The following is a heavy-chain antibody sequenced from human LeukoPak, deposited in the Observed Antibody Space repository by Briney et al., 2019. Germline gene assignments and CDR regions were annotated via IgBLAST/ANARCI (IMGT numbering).Heavy chain of an antibody. CDR1: EYTFTDYA. D-gene: IGHD2-2*01. CDR3: ARGKDQLLLGWFDP. CDR2: INAGNGNT. J-gene: IGHJ5*02. Sequence: ASVKVSCKASEYTFTDYAINWVRQAPGQRLEWMGWINAGNGNTKYSQKFQGRVTITRDTSASTAYMELSSLTSEDTAVYYCARGKDQLLLGWFDPWGQGTLVTVSS. V-gene: IGHV1-3*01.